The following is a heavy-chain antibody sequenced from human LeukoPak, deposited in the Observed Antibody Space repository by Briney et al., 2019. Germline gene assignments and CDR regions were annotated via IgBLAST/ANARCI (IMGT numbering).Heavy chain of an antibody. V-gene: IGHV3-48*03. CDR1: GFTFSSYE. CDR3: AREAKSRVVVITTSSSKNDAFDI. CDR2: ISSSGSTI. D-gene: IGHD3-22*01. Sequence: PGGSLRLSCVASGFTFSSYEINWVRQAPGKGLEWISYISSSGSTIYNAESVKGRFTISRDNAKNSLYLQMNSLRDEDTAVYYCAREAKSRVVVITTSSSKNDAFDIWGQGTMVTVSS. J-gene: IGHJ3*02.